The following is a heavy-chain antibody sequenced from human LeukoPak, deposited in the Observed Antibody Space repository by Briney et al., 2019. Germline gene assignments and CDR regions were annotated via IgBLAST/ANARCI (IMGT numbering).Heavy chain of an antibody. CDR3: ARESESYDSSGSTFDY. D-gene: IGHD3-22*01. V-gene: IGHV3-30*02. CDR1: GFLFSNYA. CDR2: IRYDGSNK. Sequence: GGSLRLSCAASGFLFSNYAMHWVRQAPGKGLEWVAFIRYDGSNKFYGDSVKGRFTISRDNSKNTLFLQLNSLRAEDTAVYYCARESESYDSSGSTFDYWGQGTLVTVSS. J-gene: IGHJ4*02.